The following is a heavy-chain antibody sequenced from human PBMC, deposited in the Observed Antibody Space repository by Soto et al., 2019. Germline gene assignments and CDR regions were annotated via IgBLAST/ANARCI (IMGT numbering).Heavy chain of an antibody. V-gene: IGHV1-69*13. D-gene: IGHD5-12*01. CDR3: ARAEGSGYDWGQVDY. CDR2: IIPIFATA. J-gene: IGHJ4*02. Sequence: SVKVSCKASGGSFSSSAVSWVRPAPGQGLEWMGGIIPIFATANYAQKFQGRVTITADESSSTAYMELSSLRSEDTAVYYCARAEGSGYDWGQVDYWGQGTLVTVSS. CDR1: GGSFSSSA.